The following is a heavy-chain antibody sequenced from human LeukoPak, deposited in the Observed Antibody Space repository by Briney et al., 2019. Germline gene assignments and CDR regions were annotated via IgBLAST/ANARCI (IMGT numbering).Heavy chain of an antibody. D-gene: IGHD3-3*01. CDR2: INHSGST. CDR3: ASRDYDFWSGYYIPAR. J-gene: IGHJ4*02. CDR1: GGSFSGYY. V-gene: IGHV4-34*01. Sequence: SETLSLTCAVYGGSFSGYYWSWIRQPPGKGREWIGEINHSGSTNYNPSLKSRVTISVDTSKNQFSLKLSSVTAADTAVYYCASRDYDFWSGYYIPARWGQGTLVTVSS.